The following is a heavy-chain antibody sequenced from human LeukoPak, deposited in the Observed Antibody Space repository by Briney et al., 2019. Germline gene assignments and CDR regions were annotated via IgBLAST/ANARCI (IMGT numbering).Heavy chain of an antibody. Sequence: PGGSLRLSCAASGFTFKNYAMNWARQAPGKGLEWVSGISGSGSSTYYADSVKGRFTISRDNSKNTLYLQMNSLRAEDTAVYYCAKSVHSGYPTWGQGTLVTVSS. D-gene: IGHD5-12*01. CDR1: GFTFKNYA. V-gene: IGHV3-23*01. CDR2: ISGSGSST. CDR3: AKSVHSGYPT. J-gene: IGHJ4*02.